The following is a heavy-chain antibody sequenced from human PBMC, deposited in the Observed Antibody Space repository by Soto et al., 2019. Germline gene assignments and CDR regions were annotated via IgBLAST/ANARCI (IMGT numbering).Heavy chain of an antibody. Sequence: QLQLQESGPGLVKPSETLSLTCIVSGGSISSSNYYWAWVRQPPGKGLEWIGNIYYDGNTYYHPSFRSRLTVSVDTSKNQFSLKLGSLTAADTAIYYCASLQDPGNFDYWGQGTLVTVSS. D-gene: IGHD1-1*01. CDR1: GGSISSSNYY. CDR2: IYYDGNT. V-gene: IGHV4-39*01. J-gene: IGHJ4*02. CDR3: ASLQDPGNFDY.